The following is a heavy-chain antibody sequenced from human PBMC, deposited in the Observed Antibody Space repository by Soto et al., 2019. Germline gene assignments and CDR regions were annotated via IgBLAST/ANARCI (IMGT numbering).Heavy chain of an antibody. J-gene: IGHJ4*02. CDR1: GGTFSSYA. V-gene: IGHV1-69*01. CDR3: ARGGRITISQTYYFDY. D-gene: IGHD3-3*01. Sequence: QVQLVQSGAEVKKPGSSVKVSCKASGGTFSSYAISWVRQAPGQGLEWMGGIIPIFGTANYAQKFQGRVTITADESTRTDYMELSSLRSEDTAVYYCARGGRITISQTYYFDYWGQGTLVTVSS. CDR2: IIPIFGTA.